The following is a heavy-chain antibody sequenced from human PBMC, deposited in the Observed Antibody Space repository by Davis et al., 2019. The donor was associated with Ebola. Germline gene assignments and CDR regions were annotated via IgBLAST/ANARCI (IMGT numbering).Heavy chain of an antibody. J-gene: IGHJ3*02. D-gene: IGHD5-12*01. CDR2: INPSGGST. CDR3: TTPGGQDSGYDVFDI. V-gene: IGHV1-46*03. CDR1: GYTFTSYY. Sequence: ASVKVTCKASGYTFTSYYMHWVRQAPGQGLEWMGIINPSGGSTSYAQKFQGRVTMTRDTSTSTVYMELSSLRSEDTALYYCTTPGGQDSGYDVFDIWGQGTMVTVSS.